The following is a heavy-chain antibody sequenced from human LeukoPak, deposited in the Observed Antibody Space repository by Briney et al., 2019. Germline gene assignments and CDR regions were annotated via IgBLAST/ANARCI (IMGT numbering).Heavy chain of an antibody. CDR3: ARAHMTTVTLGDY. CDR2: INPNSGVT. J-gene: IGHJ4*02. CDR1: GYTLTGYY. V-gene: IGHV1-2*02. Sequence: GAAVKDSCMASGYTLTGYYIHWVRQAPRQGLEWMGWINPNSGVTNYAQKFQGRVTLTRDTPLSTAYMEVSRLTSDDTAVYYCARAHMTTVTLGDYWGQGTLVTVSS. D-gene: IGHD4-11*01.